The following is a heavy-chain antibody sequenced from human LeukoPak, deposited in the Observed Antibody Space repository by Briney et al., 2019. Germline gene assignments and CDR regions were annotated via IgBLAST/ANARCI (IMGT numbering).Heavy chain of an antibody. D-gene: IGHD3-16*01. CDR3: ARGGLGIPPYYFDY. V-gene: IGHV4-59*12. Sequence: SETLSLTCTVSGGSISTYYWSWIRQPPGKGLEWIGYIYYSGSTNYNPSLKSRVTISVDTSKNQFSLKLSSVTAADTAVYYCARGGLGIPPYYFDYWGQGTLVTVSS. CDR2: IYYSGST. J-gene: IGHJ4*02. CDR1: GGSISTYY.